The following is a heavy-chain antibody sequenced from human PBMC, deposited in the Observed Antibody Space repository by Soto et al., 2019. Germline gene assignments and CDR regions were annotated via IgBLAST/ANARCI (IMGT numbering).Heavy chain of an antibody. J-gene: IGHJ4*02. Sequence: QVQLVESGGGLVKPGGSLRLSCAASGFTFSDYYMSWIRQAPGKGLEWVSYISSSGSTIYYADSVKGRFTISRANAKNSLYLQMNSLRAEDTAVYYCASLAGYCSGGSCYSPIDYWVQGTLVTVSS. CDR3: ASLAGYCSGGSCYSPIDY. CDR1: GFTFSDYY. V-gene: IGHV3-11*01. CDR2: ISSSGSTI. D-gene: IGHD2-15*01.